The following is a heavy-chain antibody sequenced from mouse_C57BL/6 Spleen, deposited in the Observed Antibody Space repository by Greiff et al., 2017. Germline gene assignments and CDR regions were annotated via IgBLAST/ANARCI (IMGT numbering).Heavy chain of an antibody. CDR2: IDPDGGET. CDR3: GRGGSSAWFGD. CDR1: GFNFKDYY. J-gene: IGHJ3*01. Sequence: VQLQQSGAELVKPGASVKLSCTASGFNFKDYYMHWVKQRPEQGLEWIGRIDPDGGETKYAQKFQGKATITADTPSNTAYLQLSSLTCEDTAVYYCGRGGSSAWFGDWGQGTLVTVSA. V-gene: IGHV14-2*01. D-gene: IGHD1-1*01.